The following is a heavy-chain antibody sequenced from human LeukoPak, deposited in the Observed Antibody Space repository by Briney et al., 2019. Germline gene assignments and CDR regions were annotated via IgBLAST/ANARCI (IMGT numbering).Heavy chain of an antibody. J-gene: IGHJ4*02. CDR1: EFSFSGHW. D-gene: IGHD6-6*01. Sequence: GGSLRLSCTASEFSFSGHWMHWARQLPGKGLVWVSRISPTGSTTSYAASVKGRFPVSRDNAKNTVYLQVNNLRAEDTAVYYCARGPNSNWSGLDFWGQGTLLTVSS. CDR3: ARGPNSNWSGLDF. CDR2: ISPTGSTT. V-gene: IGHV3-74*01.